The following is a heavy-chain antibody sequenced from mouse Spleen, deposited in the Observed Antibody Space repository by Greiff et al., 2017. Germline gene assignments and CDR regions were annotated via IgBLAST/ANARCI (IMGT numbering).Heavy chain of an antibody. CDR3: ARNIYYGSSYRAMDY. J-gene: IGHJ4*01. V-gene: IGHV1-22*01. CDR2: INPNNGGT. D-gene: IGHD1-1*01. CDR1: GYTFTDYN. Sequence: VQLKESGPELVKPGASVKMSCKASGYTFTDYNMHWVKQSHGKSLEWIGYINPNNGGTSYNQKFKGKATLTVNKSSSTAYMELRSLTSEDSAVYYCARNIYYGSSYRAMDYWGQGTSVTVSS.